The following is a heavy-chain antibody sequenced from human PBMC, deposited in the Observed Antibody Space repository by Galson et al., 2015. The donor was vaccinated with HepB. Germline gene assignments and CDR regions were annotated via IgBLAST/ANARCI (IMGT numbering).Heavy chain of an antibody. CDR1: GYSFTNYW. D-gene: IGHD2-15*01. V-gene: IGHV5-51*01. CDR2: VYLDDSDT. CDR3: ARRSDDGMMDT. Sequence: QSGAEVKKPGESLKISCKGSGYSFTNYWVDWVRQMPGKGLEWMGIVYLDDSDTRYSPSFQGQVTISADKSISTAYLQWSSLKASDTAMYYCARRSDDGMMDTWGQGTLVTVSS. J-gene: IGHJ5*02.